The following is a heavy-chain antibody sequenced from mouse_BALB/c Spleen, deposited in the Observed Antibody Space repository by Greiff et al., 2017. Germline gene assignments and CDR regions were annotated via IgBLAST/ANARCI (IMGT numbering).Heavy chain of an antibody. D-gene: IGHD2-4*01. CDR1: GYSFTSYW. CDR2: IYPGNSDT. CDR3: TRDPLYDYDGDY. Sequence: VHVKQSGTVLARPGASVKMSCKASGYSFTSYWMHWVKQRPGQGLEWIGAIYPGNSDTSYNQKFKGKAKLTAVTSASTAYMELSSLTNEDSAVYYCTRDPLYDYDGDYWGQGTTLTVSS. J-gene: IGHJ2*01. V-gene: IGHV1-5*01.